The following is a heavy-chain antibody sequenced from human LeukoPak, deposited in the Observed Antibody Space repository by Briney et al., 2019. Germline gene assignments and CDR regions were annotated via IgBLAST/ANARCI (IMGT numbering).Heavy chain of an antibody. D-gene: IGHD1-7*01. CDR1: GYTLTSHG. J-gene: IGHJ3*02. CDR2: ISGYNGNT. CDR3: ARATKWNYALDI. V-gene: IGHV1-18*01. Sequence: ASVKVSCKASGYTLTSHGITWVRQAPGQGLEWMGWISGYNGNTNYAQNFQGRVTMTTDTSTSTAYMELGSLRSDDTAVYYCARATKWNYALDIWGQGTIVTVSS.